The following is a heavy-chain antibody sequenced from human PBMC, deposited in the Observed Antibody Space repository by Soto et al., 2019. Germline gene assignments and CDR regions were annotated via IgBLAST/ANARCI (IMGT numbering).Heavy chain of an antibody. J-gene: IGHJ3*02. CDR1: GGSMSSYY. D-gene: IGHD3-22*01. CDR3: ARWAYYYDSSGYRPFDI. V-gene: IGHV4-59*01. CDR2: IHYSGST. Sequence: SETLSLTCTVSGGSMSSYYWTWIRQPPGKGLEWIGYIHYSGSTNYNPSLKSRVTISVDTSKNLFSLKLSSATAADTAVYYCARWAYYYDSSGYRPFDIWGQGTMVTVSS.